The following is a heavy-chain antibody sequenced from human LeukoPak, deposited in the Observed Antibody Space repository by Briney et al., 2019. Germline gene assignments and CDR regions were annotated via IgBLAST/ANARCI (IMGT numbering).Heavy chain of an antibody. D-gene: IGHD3-10*01. CDR3: ARDSGTTGEVKFDP. CDR2: IYITVGT. Sequence: SETLSLTCTVSGGSISSYYWSCIRQSAGKGLEWIGRIYITVGTTYNPSLKSRVTMSLDTSKNQSSLKLSSVTAADTAVYYCARDSGTTGEVKFDPWGQGTLVTVSS. V-gene: IGHV4-4*07. CDR1: GGSISSYY. J-gene: IGHJ5*02.